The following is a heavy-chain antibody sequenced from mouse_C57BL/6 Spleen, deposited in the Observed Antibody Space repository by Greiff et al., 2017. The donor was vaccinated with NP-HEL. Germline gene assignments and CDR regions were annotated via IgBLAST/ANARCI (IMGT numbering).Heavy chain of an antibody. CDR2: ISGGGGNT. D-gene: IGHD1-1*01. Sequence: EVQLVESGGGLVKPGGSLKLSCAASGFTFSSYTMSWVRQTPEKRLEWVATISGGGGNTYYPDSVKGRFTISRDNAKNTLYLQMSSLRSEDTALYYFARQITTVVDGAWFAYWGQRTLVTVSA. J-gene: IGHJ3*01. CDR1: GFTFSSYT. CDR3: ARQITTVVDGAWFAY. V-gene: IGHV5-9*01.